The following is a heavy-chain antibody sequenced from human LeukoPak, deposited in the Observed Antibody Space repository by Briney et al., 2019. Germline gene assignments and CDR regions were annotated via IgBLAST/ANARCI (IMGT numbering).Heavy chain of an antibody. J-gene: IGHJ4*02. Sequence: ASVKVSCKASGYTFTAYHMHWVRQAPGQGLEWMGLINPKSGGTKYAQKFQGRVTMTRDTSISTAYLQWSSLKASDTAMYYCARRDCSSASCYVFDYWGQGTLVTVSS. V-gene: IGHV1-2*02. CDR2: INPKSGGT. D-gene: IGHD2-2*01. CDR3: ARRDCSSASCYVFDY. CDR1: GYTFTAYH.